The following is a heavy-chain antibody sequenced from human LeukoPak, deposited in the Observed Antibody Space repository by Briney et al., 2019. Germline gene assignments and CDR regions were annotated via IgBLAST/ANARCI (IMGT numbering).Heavy chain of an antibody. Sequence: GGSLRLSCAASGFTVSSNYMTWVRQAPGKGLEWVSVIYSGGSTYYTDSVKGRFTISRDNSKNTLYLQMNSLRAEDTAVYYCTRNWGSDNWFDPWGQGTLVTVSS. D-gene: IGHD7-27*01. CDR2: IYSGGST. V-gene: IGHV3-53*01. CDR1: GFTVSSNY. CDR3: TRNWGSDNWFDP. J-gene: IGHJ5*02.